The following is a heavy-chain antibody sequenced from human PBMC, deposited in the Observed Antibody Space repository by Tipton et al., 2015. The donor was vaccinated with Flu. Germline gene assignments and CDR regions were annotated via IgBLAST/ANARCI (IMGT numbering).Heavy chain of an antibody. CDR2: IYFTGNT. CDR1: GGSISSGNYY. CDR3: ARPYSGGGLGAMDV. V-gene: IGHV4-31*03. Sequence: TLSLTCTVSGGSISSGNYYWTWVRQFPGKGLEWIGYIYFTGNTYHNPSLTSRVTISIDTSKNQFSLKLTSVTAADTAVYYCARPYSGGGLGAMDVWGQGTTVTVSS. D-gene: IGHD4-23*01. J-gene: IGHJ6*02.